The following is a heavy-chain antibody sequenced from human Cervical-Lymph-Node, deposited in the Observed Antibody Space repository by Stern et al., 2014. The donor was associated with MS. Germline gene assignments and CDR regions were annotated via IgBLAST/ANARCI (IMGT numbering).Heavy chain of an antibody. Sequence: QLVQSGGGLVQPGGSLRLSCAASGFTFSDYAMSWVRQAPGKGLEWVSAISLRGGSTFYADSVQGRFTISRDNSKNTLYLQMNSLRAEDTAVYYCAKDRELVVVTFDSWGQGTLVTVSS. CDR1: GFTFSDYA. J-gene: IGHJ4*02. V-gene: IGHV3-23*04. CDR3: AKDRELVVVTFDS. CDR2: ISLRGGST. D-gene: IGHD2-15*01.